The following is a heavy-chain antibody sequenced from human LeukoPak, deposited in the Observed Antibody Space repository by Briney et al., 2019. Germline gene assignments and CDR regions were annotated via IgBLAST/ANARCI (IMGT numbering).Heavy chain of an antibody. CDR3: ARLGADYGSGSYYNDY. CDR2: IDPSDSYT. D-gene: IGHD3-10*01. J-gene: IGHJ4*02. V-gene: IGHV5-10-1*01. Sequence: GESLKISCKGSGYSFTSYWISWVRQMPGKGLEWMGRIDPSDSYTNYSPSFQGHVTISADKSISTAYLQWSSLKASVTAMYYCARLGADYGSGSYYNDYWGQGTLVTVSS. CDR1: GYSFTSYW.